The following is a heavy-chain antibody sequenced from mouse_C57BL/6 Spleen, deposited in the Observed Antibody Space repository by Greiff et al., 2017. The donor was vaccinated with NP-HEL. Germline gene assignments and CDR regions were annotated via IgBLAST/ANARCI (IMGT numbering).Heavy chain of an antibody. Sequence: VQLQQSGPELVKPGASVKLSCKASGYTFTSYWMQWVKQRPGQGLEWIGEIDPSDSYTNYNQKFKGKATLTVDTSSSTAYMQLSSLTSEDSAVYYCARGGVVAKDYFDYWGQGTTLTVSS. V-gene: IGHV1-50*01. CDR1: GYTFTSYW. D-gene: IGHD1-1*01. J-gene: IGHJ2*01. CDR3: ARGGVVAKDYFDY. CDR2: IDPSDSYT.